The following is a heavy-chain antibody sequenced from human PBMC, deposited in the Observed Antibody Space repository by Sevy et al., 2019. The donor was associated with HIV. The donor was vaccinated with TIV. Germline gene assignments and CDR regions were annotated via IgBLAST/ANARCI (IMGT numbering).Heavy chain of an antibody. D-gene: IGHD3-22*01. CDR2: IKQDGSEK. V-gene: IGHV3-7*01. Sequence: GGSLRLSCAASGFTFSSYWMSWVRQAPGKGLEWVANIKQDGSEKYYVDSVKGRLTISRDNAKNSLYLQMNSLRAEDTAVYYCARDRLYYYDSNGNWFDPWGQGTLVTVSS. CDR1: GFTFSSYW. CDR3: ARDRLYYYDSNGNWFDP. J-gene: IGHJ5*02.